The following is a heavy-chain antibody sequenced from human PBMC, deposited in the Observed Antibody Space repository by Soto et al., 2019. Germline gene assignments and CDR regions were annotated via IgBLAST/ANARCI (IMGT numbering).Heavy chain of an antibody. D-gene: IGHD6-19*01. J-gene: IGHJ4*02. Sequence: ASVKVSCKACGYSFTSYARRWVRQATGQGLEWMGWISAYNGNTNYAQKLQGRVTMTTDTSTSTAYMELRSLRSDDTAVYYCARSREVAGTFRSPSPSPPSDYWGQGTLVTVSS. CDR1: GYSFTSYA. V-gene: IGHV1-18*01. CDR3: ARSREVAGTFRSPSPSPPSDY. CDR2: ISAYNGNT.